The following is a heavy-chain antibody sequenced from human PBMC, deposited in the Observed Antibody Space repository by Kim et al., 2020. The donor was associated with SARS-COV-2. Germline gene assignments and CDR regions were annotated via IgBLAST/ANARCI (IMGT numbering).Heavy chain of an antibody. J-gene: IGHJ4*02. CDR1: GGSISSGDYY. CDR2: IYYSGST. V-gene: IGHV4-30-4*01. D-gene: IGHD3-22*01. CDR3: ASNYYDSSGYYPVSTFDY. Sequence: SETLSLTCTVSGGSISSGDYYWSWIRQPPGKGLEWIGYIYYSGSTYYNPSLKSRVTISVDTSKNQFSLKLSSVTAADTAVYYCASNYYDSSGYYPVSTFDYWGQGTLVTVSS.